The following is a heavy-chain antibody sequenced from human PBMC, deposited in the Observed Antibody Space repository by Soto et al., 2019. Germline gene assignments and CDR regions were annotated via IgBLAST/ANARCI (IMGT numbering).Heavy chain of an antibody. J-gene: IGHJ5*02. V-gene: IGHV4-39*01. CDR2: MFHSGTK. CDR3: ARCGEREAATYWFDP. CDR1: GGSVSSGVYY. D-gene: IGHD2-15*01. Sequence: QVQLRESGPILVKPSETRSITCSVSGGSVSSGVYYLGWIRQTPGKGLEWIASMFHSGTKYYNPSLMRRVTISLDAPRNELSLLLSSSTAAEKAVYYCARCGEREAATYWFDPCGQGILVIVSA.